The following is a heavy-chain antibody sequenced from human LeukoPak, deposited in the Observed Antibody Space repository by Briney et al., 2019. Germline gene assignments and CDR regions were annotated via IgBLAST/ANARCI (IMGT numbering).Heavy chain of an antibody. Sequence: GGSLRLSCVDSGFTFSSYALSWVRQAPGKGLEWVSGISGSGGRTDYADSVKGRFTIFGDNSKNTVYLQMNSLRADDTAVYYCATSRGAVWGRGTTVTVSS. J-gene: IGHJ6*02. CDR2: ISGSGGRT. CDR1: GFTFSSYA. CDR3: ATSRGAV. V-gene: IGHV3-23*01.